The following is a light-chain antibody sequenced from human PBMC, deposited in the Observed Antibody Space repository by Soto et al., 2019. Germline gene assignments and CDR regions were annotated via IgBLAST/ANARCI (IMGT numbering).Light chain of an antibody. CDR3: QQRSDSIT. CDR1: QSVSSTY. Sequence: IVLTQSPGTLSLSPWERATLSCRASQSVSSTYVAWYQQKSGQAPRLLIYDASNRAPGVPARFSGSGSGTDFTLTISSLEPEDFAVYYCQQRSDSITFGQGTRLEIK. CDR2: DAS. J-gene: IGKJ5*01. V-gene: IGKV3-11*01.